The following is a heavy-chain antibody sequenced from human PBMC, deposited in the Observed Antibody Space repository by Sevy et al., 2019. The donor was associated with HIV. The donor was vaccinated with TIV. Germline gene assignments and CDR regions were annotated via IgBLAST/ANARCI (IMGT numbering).Heavy chain of an antibody. CDR1: GYSFTSYC. Sequence: GESLKISCKISGYSFTSYCIGWVRQMTGKGLEWMGIFCPGDSDISYSPSFQGQVTISADKSNSTVYLQWRSLKASDTAMYYCTRQGPSDGMDVWGRRTTVTVSS. CDR2: FCPGDSDI. CDR3: TRQGPSDGMDV. J-gene: IGHJ6*02. V-gene: IGHV5-51*01.